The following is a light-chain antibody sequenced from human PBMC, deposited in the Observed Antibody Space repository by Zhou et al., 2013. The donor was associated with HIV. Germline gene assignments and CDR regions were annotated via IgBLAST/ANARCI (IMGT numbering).Light chain of an antibody. J-gene: IGKJ3*01. CDR1: QSVSSY. Sequence: EIVLTQSPATLSLSPGERATLSCRASQSVSSYLAWYQQKPGQAPRLLIYDASNRATGIPARFSGSGSGTDFTLTINSLQPEDFATYYCQQGNSFPFTFGPWDQCGFQT. CDR2: DAS. CDR3: QQGNSFPFT. V-gene: IGKV3-11*01.